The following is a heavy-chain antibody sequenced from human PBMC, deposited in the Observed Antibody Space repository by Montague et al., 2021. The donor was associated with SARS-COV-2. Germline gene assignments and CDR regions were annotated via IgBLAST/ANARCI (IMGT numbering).Heavy chain of an antibody. CDR1: GASLSSDSLS. CDR3: ARKMDSSIDV. Sequence: VSPGASLSSDSLSWHWIRQSPSRGLEWLASTYYRSKWYNDSAPSVSGRATVKPDTSRNQFSLHLDSVTPEDMALYFCARKMDSSIDVWGKGTMVIVSS. J-gene: IGHJ3*01. D-gene: IGHD2-2*03. CDR2: TYYRSKWYN. V-gene: IGHV6-1*01.